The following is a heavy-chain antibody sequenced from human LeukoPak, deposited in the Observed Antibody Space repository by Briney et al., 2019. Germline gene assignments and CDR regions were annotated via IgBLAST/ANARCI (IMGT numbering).Heavy chain of an antibody. D-gene: IGHD6-13*01. J-gene: IGHJ6*03. CDR2: INWNGGST. CDR1: GFAFDDYG. V-gene: IGHV3-20*04. CDR3: ARSRALYSSSWYYYYMDV. Sequence: GGSLRLSCAASGFAFDDYGMSWVRQAPGKGLEWVSGINWNGGSTGYADSVKGRFTISRYNAKNSLYLQMNSLRAEDTALYYCARSRALYSSSWYYYYMDVWGKGTTVTVFS.